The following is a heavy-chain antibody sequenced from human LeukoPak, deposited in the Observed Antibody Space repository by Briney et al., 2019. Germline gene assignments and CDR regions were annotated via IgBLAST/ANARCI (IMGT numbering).Heavy chain of an antibody. V-gene: IGHV3-53*01. Sequence: GGSLRLSCAPSGFTVSSNHMSWVRQAPGKGLKWVSIIYSGGTTYYADSVKGRFTISRDNSKNSLYLQMNSLRAEDTAVYYCARDADYGGSPDAFDVWGRGTIVTVSS. D-gene: IGHD4-23*01. J-gene: IGHJ3*01. CDR1: GFTVSSNH. CDR3: ARDADYGGSPDAFDV. CDR2: IYSGGTT.